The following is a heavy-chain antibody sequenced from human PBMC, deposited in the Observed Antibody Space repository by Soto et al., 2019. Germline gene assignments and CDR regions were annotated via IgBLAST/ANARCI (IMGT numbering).Heavy chain of an antibody. CDR2: ISSDGSNK. J-gene: IGHJ4*02. CDR1: GFTFSSYA. Sequence: QVQLVESGGGVVQPGRSLRLSCAASGFTFSSYAMHWVRQAPGKGLEWVAVISSDGSNKYYADSVKGRFTISRDNSKNKLYRQMNSLRAEDTAVYYCAREGGYSYGGYYFDYWGQGTLVTVSS. CDR3: AREGGYSYGGYYFDY. V-gene: IGHV3-30-3*01. D-gene: IGHD5-18*01.